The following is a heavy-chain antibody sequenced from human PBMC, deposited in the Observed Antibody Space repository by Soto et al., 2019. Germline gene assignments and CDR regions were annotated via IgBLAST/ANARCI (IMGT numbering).Heavy chain of an antibody. CDR1: EFTFSKHG. CDR3: PKGPPLLMIYPVLDS. CDR2: MSYDGSNE. D-gene: IGHD2-8*01. V-gene: IGHV3-30*18. Sequence: PGGSLRLSCAASEFTFSKHGMHWVRQAPGKGLEWVAVMSYDGSNEYYADSVKGRFTISRDNSKNTLYLQMNSLRPEDTAVYFCPKGPPLLMIYPVLDSWGQGTLVTVSS. J-gene: IGHJ5*01.